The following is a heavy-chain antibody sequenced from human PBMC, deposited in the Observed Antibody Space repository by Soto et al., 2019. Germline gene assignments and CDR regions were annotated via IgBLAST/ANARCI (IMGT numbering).Heavy chain of an antibody. J-gene: IGHJ6*03. V-gene: IGHV3-33*01. CDR1: GFTFSSYG. Sequence: HPGGSLRLSCAASGFTFSSYGMHWVRQAPGKGLEWVAVIWYDGSNKYYADSVKGRFTISRDNSKNTLYLQMNSLRAEDTAVYYCAREVGVSLGYYYYMDVWGKGTTVTVSS. D-gene: IGHD2-8*01. CDR3: AREVGVSLGYYYYMDV. CDR2: IWYDGSNK.